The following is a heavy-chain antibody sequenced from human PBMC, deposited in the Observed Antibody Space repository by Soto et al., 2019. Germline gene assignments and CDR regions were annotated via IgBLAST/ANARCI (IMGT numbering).Heavy chain of an antibody. J-gene: IGHJ3*02. CDR2: IYYSGST. D-gene: IGHD5-12*01. V-gene: IGHV4-59*01. CDR3: ATYRRDGYNPDGAFDI. Sequence: SETLSLTCTVSGGSISSYYWSWIRQPPGKGLEWIGYIYYSGSTNYNPSLKSRVTISVDTSKNQFSLKLSSVTAADTAVYYCATYRRDGYNPDGAFDIWGQGTMVTVSS. CDR1: GGSISSYY.